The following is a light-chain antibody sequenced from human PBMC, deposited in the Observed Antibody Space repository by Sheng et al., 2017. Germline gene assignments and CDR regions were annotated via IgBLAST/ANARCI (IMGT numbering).Light chain of an antibody. J-gene: IGLJ2*01. V-gene: IGLV4-69*01. Sequence: QLVLTQSPSASASLGASVKLTCTLSSGHSNYAIAWHQQQPEKGPRYVMKLNSDGSHRKGDGIPDRFSGSSSGAERYLTISSLQSDDEADYYCQTWGTGTVVFGGGTKLTVL. CDR2: LNSDGSH. CDR1: SGHSNYA. CDR3: QTWGTGTVV.